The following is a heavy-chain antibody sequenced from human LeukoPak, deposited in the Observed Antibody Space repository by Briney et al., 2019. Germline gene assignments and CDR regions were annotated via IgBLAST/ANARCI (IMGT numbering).Heavy chain of an antibody. Sequence: GGSLRLSCAASGFIFDDYAMHWVRQAPGKGLEWVSGISWNGERIGYADSVKGRFTISRDNAMKSLYLQMNSLRAEDTALYFCAKDIDGGVSYSNAPDYWGQGTLVTVSS. CDR1: GFIFDDYA. J-gene: IGHJ4*02. CDR3: AKDIDGGVSYSNAPDY. CDR2: ISWNGERI. V-gene: IGHV3-9*01. D-gene: IGHD6-13*01.